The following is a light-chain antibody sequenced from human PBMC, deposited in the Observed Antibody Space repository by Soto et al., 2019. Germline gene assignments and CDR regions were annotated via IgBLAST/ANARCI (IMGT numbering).Light chain of an antibody. CDR1: QSVGSQ. CDR3: QQRSDWPRT. J-gene: IGKJ1*01. V-gene: IGKV3-11*01. CDR2: DTF. Sequence: IVMTQSPATLSVSPGERATLSCRASQSVGSQLAWFQHKPGQAPRLLIYDTFNRATGIPARFSGSGSGTDFTLTISSLEPEDFAVYYCQQRSDWPRTFGQGTKVEIK.